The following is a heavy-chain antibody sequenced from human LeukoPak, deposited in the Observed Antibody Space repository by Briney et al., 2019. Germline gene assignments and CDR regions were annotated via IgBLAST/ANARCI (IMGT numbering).Heavy chain of an antibody. D-gene: IGHD4-11*01. Sequence: PLETLSLTCTVSGGSISSYYWSWIRQPPGKGLEWIGYIYYSGSTNSNPSLKSRVTISVDTSKNQFSLKLSSVTAADTAVYYCARRGYSNPMDVWGKGTTVTVSS. V-gene: IGHV4-59*01. CDR3: ARRGYSNPMDV. CDR2: IYYSGST. J-gene: IGHJ6*04. CDR1: GGSISSYY.